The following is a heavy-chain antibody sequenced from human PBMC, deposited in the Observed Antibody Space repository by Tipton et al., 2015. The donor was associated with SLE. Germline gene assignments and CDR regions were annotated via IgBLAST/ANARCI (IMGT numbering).Heavy chain of an antibody. CDR1: GFTFSSYE. CDR3: AKDRDSSGYYSYFDY. V-gene: IGHV3-48*03. CDR2: ISSSGSTI. D-gene: IGHD3-22*01. Sequence: GSLRLSCAASGFTFSSYEMNWVRQAPGKGLEWVSYISSSGSTIYYADSVKGRFTISRDNSKDTLYLQMNSLRAEDTAVYYCAKDRDSSGYYSYFDYWGQGTLVTVSS. J-gene: IGHJ4*02.